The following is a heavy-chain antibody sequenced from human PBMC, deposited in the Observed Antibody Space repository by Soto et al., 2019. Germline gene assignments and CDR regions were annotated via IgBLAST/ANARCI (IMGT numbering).Heavy chain of an antibody. Sequence: QPVGSLRLSCASSGFTFSSCSMNWVRQAPGKGLEWVSFISGSGDTKYYADSVKGRFTISRDNAKNSLYLQMSSLRDEDTAVYYCAKYCSSDVCFDYWGQGTLVTVSS. D-gene: IGHD2-8*01. J-gene: IGHJ4*02. V-gene: IGHV3-48*02. CDR3: AKYCSSDVCFDY. CDR2: ISGSGDTK. CDR1: GFTFSSCS.